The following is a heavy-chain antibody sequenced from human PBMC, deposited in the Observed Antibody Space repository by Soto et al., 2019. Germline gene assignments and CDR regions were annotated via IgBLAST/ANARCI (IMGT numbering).Heavy chain of an antibody. Sequence: ASETLSLTCSVSGGSISDYYWNWIRKSPHKGMGHMAYYSYGSITNPNDPLNGPVTMSIDTSKNQFSLKATSLTAPSTAAYYCARARKATYMTGGFDSWGQGTLVTV. CDR1: GGSISDYY. D-gene: IGHD2-21*01. CDR2: YSYGSIT. J-gene: IGHJ4*02. V-gene: IGHV4-59*01. CDR3: ARARKATYMTGGFDS.